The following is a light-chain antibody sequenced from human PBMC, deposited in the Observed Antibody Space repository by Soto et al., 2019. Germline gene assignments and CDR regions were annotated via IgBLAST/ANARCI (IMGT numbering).Light chain of an antibody. CDR2: DSN. V-gene: IGLV1-51*01. J-gene: IGLJ3*02. CDR3: GTWDSSLSTWV. CDR1: SSDIGNNY. Sequence: QSVLTQPPSVSAAPGQKVTISCSGSSSDIGNNYVSWYQQLPETAPKLLIYDSNKRPSGIPDRFSGSKSGTSATLGITGLQTGDEADYYCGTWDSSLSTWVFGGGTKLTVL.